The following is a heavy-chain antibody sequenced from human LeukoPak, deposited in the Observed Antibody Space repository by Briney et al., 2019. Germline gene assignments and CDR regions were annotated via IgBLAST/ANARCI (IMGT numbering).Heavy chain of an antibody. J-gene: IGHJ2*01. CDR1: GFXFSDSA. D-gene: IGHD6-13*01. CDR3: AKGGAGTGRYFDV. V-gene: IGHV3-23*01. Sequence: GSLRLSCAASGFXFSDSAMGWVRQAPGKGLEWVSRISETIGSTYYADPVKGRFTISRDNSKNTVFLQMNSLRVEDTAVYYCAKGGAGTGRYFDVCGRGTLVTVSS. CDR2: ISETIGST.